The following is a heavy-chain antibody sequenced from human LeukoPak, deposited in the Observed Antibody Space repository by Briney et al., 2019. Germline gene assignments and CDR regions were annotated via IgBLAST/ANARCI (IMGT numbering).Heavy chain of an antibody. CDR3: ARDGPDFRYLYY. Sequence: PGGSLRLSCAASALTFSSYAITWVRQDRGKGMESVSGITGGSLTTYYAESRNGRFTLSTALSTNTLFIQMNRLRAAEHAVYFCARDGPDFRYLYYWGKGTLVTAS. CDR1: ALTFSSYA. J-gene: IGHJ4*02. CDR2: ITGGSLTT. D-gene: IGHD1-14*01. V-gene: IGHV3-23*01.